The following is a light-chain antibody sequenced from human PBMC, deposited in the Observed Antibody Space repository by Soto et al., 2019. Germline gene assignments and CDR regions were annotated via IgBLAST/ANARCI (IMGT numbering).Light chain of an antibody. CDR3: QQYINRWT. CDR2: KAS. CDR1: QSISTW. Sequence: IQMTQSPSTLSASVGDRVTITCRASQSISTWLAWYQQKPGKAPKLLIYKASSLQSGVPSRFSGSGSGTEFILTIGSLQHDDFATYYCQQYINRWTFGQGTKVEIK. V-gene: IGKV1-5*03. J-gene: IGKJ1*01.